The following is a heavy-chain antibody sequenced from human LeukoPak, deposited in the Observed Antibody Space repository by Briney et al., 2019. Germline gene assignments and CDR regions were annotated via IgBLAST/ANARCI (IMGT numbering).Heavy chain of an antibody. CDR1: GFTFSSYA. D-gene: IGHD6-6*01. Sequence: GGSLRLSCAASGFTFSSYAMHWVRQAPGKGLEWVANIKQDGTEKYYVDSVRGRFASSRDNAKDSLYLQMNSLRAEHTAVYHCARVIAARPARRTYYYMDVWGTGTTVTVSS. CDR2: IKQDGTEK. J-gene: IGHJ6*03. V-gene: IGHV3-7*01. CDR3: ARVIAARPARRTYYYMDV.